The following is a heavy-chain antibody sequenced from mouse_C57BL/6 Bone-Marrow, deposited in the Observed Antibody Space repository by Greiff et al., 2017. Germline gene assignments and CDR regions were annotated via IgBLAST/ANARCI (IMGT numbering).Heavy chain of an antibody. CDR1: GYTFTSYW. D-gene: IGHD1-1*02. CDR2: INPSSGYT. Sequence: VQLSCKASGYTFTSYWMHWVKQRPGQGLEWIGYINPSSGYTKYNQKFKDKATLTADKSSSTAYMQLSSLTYKDSAVYYCAGLWPFAYWGQGTLVTVSA. CDR3: AGLWPFAY. J-gene: IGHJ3*01. V-gene: IGHV1-7*01.